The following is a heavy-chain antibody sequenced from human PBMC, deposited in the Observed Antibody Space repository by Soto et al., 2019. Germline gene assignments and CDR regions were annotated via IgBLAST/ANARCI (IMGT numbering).Heavy chain of an antibody. CDR3: ARVGRYYDSSGYYSFDY. V-gene: IGHV3-30-3*01. CDR1: GFTFSSYA. D-gene: IGHD3-22*01. CDR2: ISYDGSNK. Sequence: GGSLRLSCAASGFTFSSYAMHWVRQAPGKGLEWVAVISYDGSNKYYADSVKGRFTISRDNSKNTLYLQMNSLRAEDTAVYYCARVGRYYDSSGYYSFDYWGQGTLATVSS. J-gene: IGHJ4*02.